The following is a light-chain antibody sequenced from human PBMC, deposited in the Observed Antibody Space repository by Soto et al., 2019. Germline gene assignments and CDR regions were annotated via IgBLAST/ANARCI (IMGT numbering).Light chain of an antibody. J-gene: IGKJ1*01. CDR2: DAS. V-gene: IGKV3-11*01. CDR1: QSVSSY. CDR3: QQYGSSPTT. Sequence: EIVLTQSPATLSVSPGERATLSCRASQSVSSYLVCYHQQPAHPPTLLIYDASNRAAGIPARFSGSGSRADFTPTISLEDEGDVAYYYCQQYGSSPTTFGQGTKVDIK.